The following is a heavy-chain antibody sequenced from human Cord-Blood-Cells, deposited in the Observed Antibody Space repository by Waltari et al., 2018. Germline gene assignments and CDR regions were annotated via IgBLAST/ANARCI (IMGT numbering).Heavy chain of an antibody. CDR1: GFTFRSDG. CDR3: ARDSGNWNYDY. Sequence: EVQLVESGGGLVQPGGSLRLPCAASGFTFRSDGMNRVRQAPGKGLEWVSYISSSSSTIYYADSVKGRFTISRDNAKNSLYLQMNSLRAEDTAVYYCARDSGNWNYDYWGQGTLVTVSS. D-gene: IGHD1-7*01. CDR2: ISSSSSTI. J-gene: IGHJ4*02. V-gene: IGHV3-48*01.